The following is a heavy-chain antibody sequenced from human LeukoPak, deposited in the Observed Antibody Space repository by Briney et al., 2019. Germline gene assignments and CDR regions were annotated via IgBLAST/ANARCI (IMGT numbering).Heavy chain of an antibody. CDR3: ARDDRSGFALDY. V-gene: IGHV3-48*04. CDR1: GFTFSSYS. Sequence: GGSLRLSCAASGFTFSSYSMNWVRQAPGKGLEWVSYISSSSSSIDYADSVKGRFTISRDNDKSSLYMEMSRLRAEDPAVYCCARDDRSGFALDYWGQGAMVTVSS. CDR2: ISSSSSSI. J-gene: IGHJ4*02. D-gene: IGHD3-22*01.